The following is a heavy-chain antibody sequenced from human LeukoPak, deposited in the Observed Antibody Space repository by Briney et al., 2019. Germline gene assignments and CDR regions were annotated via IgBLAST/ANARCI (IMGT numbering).Heavy chain of an antibody. CDR2: TYYRSQWYF. D-gene: IGHD6-19*01. CDR1: GDSVSSNTAA. J-gene: IGHJ6*02. V-gene: IGHV6-1*01. CDR3: ARDPLAVAGPADYGMDV. Sequence: SQTLSLTCAISGDSVSSNTAAWNWIRQSPSRGLEWLVRTYYRSQWYFDYAASVKSRLTVNPDTSRNQFSLHLNSVTPEDTAVYYCARDPLAVAGPADYGMDVWGQGTTVTVS.